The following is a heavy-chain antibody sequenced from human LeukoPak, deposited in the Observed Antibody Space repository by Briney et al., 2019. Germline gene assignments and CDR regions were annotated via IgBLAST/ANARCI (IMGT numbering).Heavy chain of an antibody. CDR2: ISGSGDST. D-gene: IGHD3-16*02. J-gene: IGHJ6*02. CDR3: AKGSGTSAYRSTYYYGMDV. Sequence: GGSLRLSCAASGFTLRNYAMSLARQAPGKGLEWVSSISGSGDSTYYADSVKGRFTISRDSSKNTLYLQMSTLRVDDTAVYHCAKGSGTSAYRSTYYYGMDVWGQGTTVIVSS. V-gene: IGHV3-23*01. CDR1: GFTLRNYA.